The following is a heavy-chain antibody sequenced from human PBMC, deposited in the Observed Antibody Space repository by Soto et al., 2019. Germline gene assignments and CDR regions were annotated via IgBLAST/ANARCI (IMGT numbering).Heavy chain of an antibody. CDR1: GDSVSKYY. CDR3: ARSPAYGDYANLDT. V-gene: IGHV4-4*07. CDR2: IYTTRSP. J-gene: IGHJ5*02. D-gene: IGHD4-17*01. Sequence: SETLSLTCTVSGDSVSKYYWNWIRQPAGRGLEWIGRIYTTRSPNYNPSLKSRVTMSVDTSKNQFSLKLNLSSVTAADTAVYYCARSPAYGDYANLDTWGQGTLVTVSS.